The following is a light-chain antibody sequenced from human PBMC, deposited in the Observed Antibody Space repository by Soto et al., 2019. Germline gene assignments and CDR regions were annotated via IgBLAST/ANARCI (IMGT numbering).Light chain of an antibody. J-gene: IGKJ5*01. CDR2: GAS. CDR1: QSVTRN. V-gene: IGKV3-15*01. Sequence: EIVMTQSPATLSVSPGERAALSRRASQSVTRNLAWYQQKPGQAPRLLIFGASIRATGIPARFSGSGSGTDFTLTISSLQSEDFAFYYCQQFHYWWTFGQGTRLEIK. CDR3: QQFHYWWT.